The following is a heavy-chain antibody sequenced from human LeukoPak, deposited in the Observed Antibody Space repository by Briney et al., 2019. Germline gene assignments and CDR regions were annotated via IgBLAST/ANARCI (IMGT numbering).Heavy chain of an antibody. Sequence: SETLSLTCAVYGGSFSGYYWSWIRQPPGKGLEWIGEINHSGSTNYNPSLKSRVTISVDTSKNQFSLKLSSVTAADTAVYYCARGRRHCSSTSCYLYYYYYYMDVWGKGTTVTVSS. V-gene: IGHV4-34*01. CDR2: INHSGST. D-gene: IGHD2-2*01. CDR1: GGSFSGYY. J-gene: IGHJ6*03. CDR3: ARGRRHCSSTSCYLYYYYYYMDV.